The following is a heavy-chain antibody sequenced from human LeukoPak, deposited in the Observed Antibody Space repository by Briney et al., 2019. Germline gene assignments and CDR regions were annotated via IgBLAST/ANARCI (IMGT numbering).Heavy chain of an antibody. J-gene: IGHJ4*02. V-gene: IGHV1-2*02. Sequence: GASVKVSCKASGFTFTAHQIHWVRQAPGQGLEWMGWINPKSGDTNYAQKFQGRVTMTWDTSITTAYMELSSLRSDDTAVYFCAREYILTAYFGDFWGQGTLLTVSS. CDR2: INPKSGDT. CDR1: GFTFTAHQ. D-gene: IGHD3-9*01. CDR3: AREYILTAYFGDF.